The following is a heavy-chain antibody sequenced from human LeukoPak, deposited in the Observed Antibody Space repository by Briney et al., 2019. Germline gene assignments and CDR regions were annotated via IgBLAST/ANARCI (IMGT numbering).Heavy chain of an antibody. V-gene: IGHV3-66*01. CDR3: GSRDKGYYYGLDV. D-gene: IGHD5-24*01. CDR1: GFTGSSHY. J-gene: IGHJ6*02. CDR2: ISGGGNT. Sequence: GGSLRLSCVASGFTGSSHYVRWVRQAPGKGLEWVSIISGGGNTYYADCVKDRFTISRDNSKSTMYLQMKSLRAEDTAVYYCGSRDKGYYYGLDVWGQGTTVTVSS.